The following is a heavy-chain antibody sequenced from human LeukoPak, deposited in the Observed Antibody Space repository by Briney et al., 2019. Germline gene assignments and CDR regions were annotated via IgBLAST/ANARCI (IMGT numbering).Heavy chain of an antibody. CDR1: GYTFTSYY. Sequence: GASVKVSCKASGYTFTSYYIHWVRQAPGQGLEWMGIIIPSGGGASYAQRFQGRVTMTRDISTSTVYMELSSLRSDDTAVYYCARDLNYGGSSSYYMDVWGKGTTVTVSS. D-gene: IGHD4-23*01. CDR3: ARDLNYGGSSSYYMDV. V-gene: IGHV1-46*01. J-gene: IGHJ6*03. CDR2: IIPSGGGA.